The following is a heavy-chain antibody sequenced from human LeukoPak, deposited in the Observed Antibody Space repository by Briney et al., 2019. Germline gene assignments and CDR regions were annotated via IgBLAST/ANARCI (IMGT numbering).Heavy chain of an antibody. J-gene: IGHJ4*02. Sequence: GGSLRLSCAASGFTFSSYWMHWVRQAPGKGLVWVSRINSDGSSTSYADSVKGRFTISRDNAKNTLYLQMDSLRAEDTAVYYCARPGGYSGYDFWSSPFDYWGQGTLVTVSS. V-gene: IGHV3-74*01. CDR3: ARPGGYSGYDFWSSPFDY. CDR1: GFTFSSYW. CDR2: INSDGSST. D-gene: IGHD5-12*01.